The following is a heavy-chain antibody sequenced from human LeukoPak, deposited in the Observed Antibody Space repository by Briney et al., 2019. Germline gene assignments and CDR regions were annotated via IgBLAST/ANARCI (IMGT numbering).Heavy chain of an antibody. CDR2: ISPNSGGT. J-gene: IGHJ4*02. V-gene: IGHV1-2*06. CDR1: GYTFGDYY. CDR3: ARDLDGSSNYYYQNY. D-gene: IGHD3-22*01. Sequence: ASVKVSCKASGYTFGDYYIHWVRQAPGQGLEWMGRISPNSGGTNYAQKFQGRVTMTRDTSISTAYMELSSLRSDDTAVYYCARDLDGSSNYYYQNYWGQGTLVTVSS.